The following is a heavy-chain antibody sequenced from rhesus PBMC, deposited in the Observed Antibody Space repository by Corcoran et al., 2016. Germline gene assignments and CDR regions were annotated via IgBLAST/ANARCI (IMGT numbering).Heavy chain of an antibody. CDR1: GYTFTDYY. CDR2: FDPEDGEA. Sequence: EVQLVQAGAEVKQPGASAKTSCKASGYTFTDYYLDWVRQAPGKGLEWMGLFDPEDGEAIHAQKFQYRVTIPADTSTDTAYMELSSLRSEDTAVYYCATDQRYSVGYFDYWGQGVLVTVSS. J-gene: IGHJ4*01. V-gene: IGHV1-111*02. CDR3: ATDQRYSVGYFDY. D-gene: IGHD1-1*01.